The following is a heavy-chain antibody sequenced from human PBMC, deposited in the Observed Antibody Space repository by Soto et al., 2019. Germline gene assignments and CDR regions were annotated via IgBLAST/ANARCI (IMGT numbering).Heavy chain of an antibody. V-gene: IGHV4-30-4*01. CDR3: AIGNALRGYCSGGRCPGWFDP. CDR2: IYYSGST. D-gene: IGHD2-15*01. CDR1: GGSISSGDYY. J-gene: IGHJ5*02. Sequence: QVQLQESGPGLVKPSQTLSLTCTVSGGSISSGDYYWSWIRQPPGKGLEWIGYIYYSGSTYYNPSLKSRVTISVDTSRSQFPLRRTSVTAADTDVDYCAIGNALRGYCSGGRCPGWFDPWGQGTLVTVSS.